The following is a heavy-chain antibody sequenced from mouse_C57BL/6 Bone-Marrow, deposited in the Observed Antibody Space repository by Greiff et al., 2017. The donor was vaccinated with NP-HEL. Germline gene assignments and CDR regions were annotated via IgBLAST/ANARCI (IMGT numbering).Heavy chain of an antibody. CDR3: ARMEYGYDGYYFDY. D-gene: IGHD2-2*01. Sequence: QVQLKESGPGLVQPSQSLSITCTVSGFSLTSYGVHWVRQSPGKGLEWLGVIWSGGSTDYNAAFISRLSISKDNSKSQVFFKMNSLQADDTAIYYCARMEYGYDGYYFDYWGQGTTLTVSS. J-gene: IGHJ2*01. V-gene: IGHV2-2*01. CDR2: IWSGGST. CDR1: GFSLTSYG.